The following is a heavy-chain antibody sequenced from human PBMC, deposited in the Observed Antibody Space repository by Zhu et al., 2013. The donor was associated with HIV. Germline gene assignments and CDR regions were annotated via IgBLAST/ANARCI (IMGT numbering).Heavy chain of an antibody. CDR1: GYTFTGYY. CDR2: INPNSGGT. D-gene: IGHD4-17*01. J-gene: IGHJ3*02. Sequence: QVQLVQSGAEVKKPGASVKVSCKASGYTFTGYYMHWVRQAPGQGLEWMGWINPNSGGTNYTQKFQGWVTMTRDTSISTAYMELSRLRSDDTAVYYCATTTVTTRWGAFDIWGQGTMVTVSS. V-gene: IGHV1-2*04. CDR3: ATTTVTTRWGAFDI.